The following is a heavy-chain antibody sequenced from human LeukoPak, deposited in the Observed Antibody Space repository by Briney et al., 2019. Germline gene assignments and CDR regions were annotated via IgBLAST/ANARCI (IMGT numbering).Heavy chain of an antibody. CDR2: INHSGST. D-gene: IGHD3-9*01. J-gene: IGHJ4*02. CDR1: GGSFSGYY. CDR3: ARRRLWYYDILTGYYMTPYFDY. Sequence: SETLSLTCAVYGGSFSGYYWSWIRQPPGKRLAWIGEINHSGSTNYNPSLKSRVTISVDTSKNQFSLKLSSVTAADTAVYYCARRRLWYYDILTGYYMTPYFDYWGQGTLVTVSS. V-gene: IGHV4-34*01.